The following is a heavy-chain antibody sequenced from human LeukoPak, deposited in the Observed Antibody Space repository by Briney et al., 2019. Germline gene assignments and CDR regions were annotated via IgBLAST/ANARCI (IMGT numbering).Heavy chain of an antibody. CDR2: IWYDGSNK. V-gene: IGHV3-33*08. Sequence: GGSLRLSCAASGFTFSSYAMSWVRQAPGKGLEWVAVIWYDGSNKYYADSVKGRFTISRDNSKNTLYLQMNSLRAEDTAVYYCARDGQMSSVYYYGMDVWGQGTTVTVSS. CDR3: ARDGQMSSVYYYGMDV. CDR1: GFTFSSYA. J-gene: IGHJ6*02. D-gene: IGHD3-10*01.